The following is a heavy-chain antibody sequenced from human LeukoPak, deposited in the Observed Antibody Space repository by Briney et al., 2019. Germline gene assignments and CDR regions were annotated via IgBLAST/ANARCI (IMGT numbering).Heavy chain of an antibody. Sequence: SETLSLTCTVSGGSISSYYWSWIRQPAGKGLEWIGRIYTSGSTNYNPSLKSRVTMSVDTSKNQFSLKLSSVTAADTAVYYCARDIPPYGSGTALDYWGQGTLVTVSS. D-gene: IGHD3-10*01. CDR1: GGSISSYY. J-gene: IGHJ4*02. CDR3: ARDIPPYGSGTALDY. V-gene: IGHV4-4*07. CDR2: IYTSGST.